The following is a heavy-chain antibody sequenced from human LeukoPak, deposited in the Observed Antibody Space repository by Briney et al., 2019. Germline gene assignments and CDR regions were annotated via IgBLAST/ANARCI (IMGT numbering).Heavy chain of an antibody. CDR3: ARDHYYDGRGRFDP. CDR1: GVSVTSGTYH. V-gene: IGHV4-39*07. D-gene: IGHD3-16*01. J-gene: IGHJ5*02. CDR2: VYFDGST. Sequence: SETLSLTCSVSGVSVTSGTYHWAWLRQAPEKGLEWIGSVYFDGSTHYNPSLQSRLTISVDTSKNQFSLRLSSVTAADTAVYYCARDHYYDGRGRFDPWGQGTLVTVS.